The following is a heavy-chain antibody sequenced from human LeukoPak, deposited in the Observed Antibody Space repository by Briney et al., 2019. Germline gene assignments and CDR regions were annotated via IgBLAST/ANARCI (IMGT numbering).Heavy chain of an antibody. CDR2: VDPEDGET. D-gene: IGHD1-26*01. CDR1: GYTFTDYY. CDR3: ATYEGRIVGATGGGFDY. J-gene: IGHJ4*02. Sequence: ASVKVSCKASGYTFTDYYMHWVQQAPGKGLEWMGRVDPEDGETIYAEKFQGRVTITADTSTDTAYMELSSLRSEDTAVYYCATYEGRIVGATGGGFDYWGQGTLVTVSS. V-gene: IGHV1-69-2*01.